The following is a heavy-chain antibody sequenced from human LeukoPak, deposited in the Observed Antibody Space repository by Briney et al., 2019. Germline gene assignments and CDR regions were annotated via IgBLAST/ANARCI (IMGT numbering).Heavy chain of an antibody. CDR2: INHSGST. V-gene: IGHV4-34*01. CDR3: AETNPQDWFDS. CDR1: GGSFSGYY. Sequence: PSETLSPTCAVYGGSFSGYYWSWIRQPPGKGLEWIGEINHSGSTNYNPSLKSRVTISVDTSKNQVSLKLNSVTAADTAVYYCAETNPQDWFDSWGQGTLVTVSS. D-gene: IGHD1-14*01. J-gene: IGHJ5*01.